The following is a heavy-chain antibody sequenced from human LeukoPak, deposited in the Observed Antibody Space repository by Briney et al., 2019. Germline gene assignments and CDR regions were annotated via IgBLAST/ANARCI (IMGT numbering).Heavy chain of an antibody. CDR1: GGSFSGYY. J-gene: IGHJ6*03. Sequence: PSETLSLTCAVYGGSFSGYYWSWIRQPPGKGLEWIGEINHSGSTNYNPSLKSRVTISVDTSKNQFSLKLSSVTAADTAVYYCARPSSGNWGFLGHYYYMDVWGKGTTVTVSS. V-gene: IGHV4-34*01. D-gene: IGHD7-27*01. CDR2: INHSGST. CDR3: ARPSSGNWGFLGHYYYMDV.